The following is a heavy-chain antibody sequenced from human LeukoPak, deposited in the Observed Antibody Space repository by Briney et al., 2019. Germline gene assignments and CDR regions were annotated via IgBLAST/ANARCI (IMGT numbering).Heavy chain of an antibody. D-gene: IGHD3-10*01. V-gene: IGHV3-66*01. CDR1: GFTFDDYA. J-gene: IGHJ4*02. Sequence: GGSLRLSCAASGFTFDDYAMHWVRHAPGKGLEWVSVIYDGGITYYTDSVKGRFTISRDDSKNTLHLQMNSLRVDDTAVYYCARDRDYSGSGSPDSWGQGTLVTVSS. CDR3: ARDRDYSGSGSPDS. CDR2: IYDGGIT.